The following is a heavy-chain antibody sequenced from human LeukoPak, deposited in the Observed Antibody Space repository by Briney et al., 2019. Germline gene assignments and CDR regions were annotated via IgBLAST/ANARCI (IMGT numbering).Heavy chain of an antibody. CDR3: ARDGTYYYDNSGYYYFDY. CDR2: IISSSSYI. Sequence: PGGSLRLSCAASGFTFSSYSMSSVRQAPGKGLEWVSSIISSSSYIYYADSVKGRFTISRDNANNSLYLQMNSLRAEDTAVYYCARDGTYYYDNSGYYYFDYWGQGTLVTVSS. D-gene: IGHD3-22*01. CDR1: GFTFSSYS. V-gene: IGHV3-21*01. J-gene: IGHJ4*02.